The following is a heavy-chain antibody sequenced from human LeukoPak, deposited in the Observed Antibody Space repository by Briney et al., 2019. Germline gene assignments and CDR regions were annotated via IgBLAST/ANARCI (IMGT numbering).Heavy chain of an antibody. D-gene: IGHD3-22*01. CDR1: GDSISSGDHY. CDR2: IYYSGTT. Sequence: SQTLSLTCTVSGDSISSGDHYWSWIRQPPGKGLEWIGYIYYSGTTYYNPSLKSRVTISVDTSKNRFSLKLSSVTAADTAIYYCARGAYSYDSSGYYSAFDIWGQGTMVTVSS. J-gene: IGHJ3*02. CDR3: ARGAYSYDSSGYYSAFDI. V-gene: IGHV4-30-4*08.